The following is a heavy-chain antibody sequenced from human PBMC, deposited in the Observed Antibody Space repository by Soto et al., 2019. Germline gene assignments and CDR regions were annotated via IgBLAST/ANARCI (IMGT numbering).Heavy chain of an antibody. CDR3: ANSMVVPQ. V-gene: IGHV1-46*01. CDR1: GYTFTSYY. D-gene: IGHD2-15*01. J-gene: IGHJ4*02. CDR2: INPTDGIT. Sequence: KKSLATVKVSCKASGYTFTSYYMHWVRQAPGQGFEWMGIINPTDGITTYAQNFQDRVTMTRDTSTTSVYMELRSLRSDDTAVYYCANSMVVPQWGQGTVVT.